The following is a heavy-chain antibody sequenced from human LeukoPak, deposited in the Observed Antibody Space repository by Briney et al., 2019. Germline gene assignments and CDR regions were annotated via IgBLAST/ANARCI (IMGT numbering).Heavy chain of an antibody. V-gene: IGHV3-74*01. CDR1: GFTFSSYW. Sequence: GGSLRLSCAASGFTFSSYWMHCVRQAPGKGLVWVSRINSDGSSTSYADSVKGRFTISRDNAKNTLYLQMNSLRAEDTAVYYCARGGVLLWFGELLDQYYFDYWGQGTLVTVSS. J-gene: IGHJ4*02. D-gene: IGHD3-10*01. CDR2: INSDGSST. CDR3: ARGGVLLWFGELLDQYYFDY.